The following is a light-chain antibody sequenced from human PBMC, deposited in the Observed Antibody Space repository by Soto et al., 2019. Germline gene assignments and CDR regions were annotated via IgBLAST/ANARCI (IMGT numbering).Light chain of an antibody. J-gene: IGKJ2*01. V-gene: IGKV2-28*01. Sequence: DIVMTQSPLSLPVTPGEPASISCRSSQSLRHSNGYNYLDWYLQKPGQSPQLLIYLGSNRSSGVPDRVSGSGSGTDFTLNISRVEAEDVGVYYCMQALQTPYTFGQGTKLEIK. CDR1: QSLRHSNGYNY. CDR3: MQALQTPYT. CDR2: LGS.